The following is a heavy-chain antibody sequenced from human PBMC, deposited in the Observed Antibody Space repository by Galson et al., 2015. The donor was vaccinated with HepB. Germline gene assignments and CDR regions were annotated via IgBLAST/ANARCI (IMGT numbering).Heavy chain of an antibody. CDR1: GFTLSSYS. V-gene: IGHV3-48*02. J-gene: IGHJ3*02. CDR3: ATRDAFDI. Sequence: SLRLSCAASGFTLSSYSMNWVRQAPGKGLEWVSYISSSSSTIYYVDSVKGRFTISRDNAKNSLYLQMNSLRDDDTAVYYCATRDAFDIWGQGTMVTVSS. CDR2: ISSSSSTI.